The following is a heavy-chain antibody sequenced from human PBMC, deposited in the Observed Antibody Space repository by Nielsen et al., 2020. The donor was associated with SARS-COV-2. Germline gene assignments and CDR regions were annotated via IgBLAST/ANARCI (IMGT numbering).Heavy chain of an antibody. CDR2: TYHSGST. J-gene: IGHJ4*02. D-gene: IGHD5-12*01. CDR3: AKDLWRSLGYSGYRGGD. Sequence: GSLRLSSAVSGGSISSSNWWSWVRQPPGKGLEWIGETYHSGSTNYNPSLKSRVTISVDKSKNQFSLKLSSVTAADTAVYYCAKDLWRSLGYSGYRGGDWGQGTLVTVSS. CDR1: GGSISSSNW. V-gene: IGHV4-4*02.